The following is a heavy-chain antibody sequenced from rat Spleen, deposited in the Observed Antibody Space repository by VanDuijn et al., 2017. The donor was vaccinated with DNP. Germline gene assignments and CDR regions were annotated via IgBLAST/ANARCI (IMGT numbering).Heavy chain of an antibody. Sequence: EVQLVASGGGFVQPGRSLKLSCAASGFTFSDYYMAWVRQTPTKGLEWVAYSSYDGRSTYNGDSVKGRFTISRNNAKSTLYLQINSLRSEDMATYYCARHVLPLRVWDYWGQGVMVTVSS. J-gene: IGHJ2*01. CDR2: SSYDGRST. CDR3: ARHVLPLRVWDY. D-gene: IGHD1-4*01. CDR1: GFTFSDYY. V-gene: IGHV5-22*01.